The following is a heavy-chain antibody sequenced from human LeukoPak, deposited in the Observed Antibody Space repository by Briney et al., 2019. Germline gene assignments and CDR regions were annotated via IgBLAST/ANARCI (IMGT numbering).Heavy chain of an antibody. CDR3: ARGSTGWNYYFDY. V-gene: IGHV4-39*01. CDR1: GGSISSYY. D-gene: IGHD1-7*01. CDR2: IYYSGST. Sequence: PSETLSLTCTVSGGSISSYYWGWIRQPPGKGLEWIGSIYYSGSTDYNPSLKSRVIISVDTSKNQFSLKVSSVTAADTAVYYCARGSTGWNYYFDYWGQGTLVTVSS. J-gene: IGHJ4*02.